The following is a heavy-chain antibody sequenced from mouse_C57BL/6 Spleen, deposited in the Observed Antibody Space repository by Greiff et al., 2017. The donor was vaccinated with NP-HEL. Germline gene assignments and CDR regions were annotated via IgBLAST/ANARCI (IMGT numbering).Heavy chain of an antibody. D-gene: IGHD1-1*01. CDR1: GYTFTSYW. CDR2: IYPSDSET. J-gene: IGHJ4*01. CDR3: ARSITTVVRGAMDY. V-gene: IGHV1-61*01. Sequence: QVQLQQPGAELVRPGSSVKLSCKASGYTFTSYWMDWVKQRPGQGLEWIGNIYPSDSETHYNQKFKDKATLTVDKSSSTAYMQLSSLTSEDSAVYYCARSITTVVRGAMDYWGQGTSVTVSS.